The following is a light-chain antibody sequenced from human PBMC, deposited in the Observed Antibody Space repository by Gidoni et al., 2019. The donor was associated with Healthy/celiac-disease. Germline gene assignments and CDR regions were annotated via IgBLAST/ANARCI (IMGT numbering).Light chain of an antibody. CDR2: DAS. Sequence: EIVMTQSPATLSVSPGERATLSCRASQSVSSNLAWYQQKPGQAPRLLIYDASTRATGIPARFSGSESGTEFTLTISSLQSEDFAVYYCQQYNSWPPLTFGGGTKVEIK. J-gene: IGKJ4*01. CDR3: QQYNSWPPLT. V-gene: IGKV3-15*01. CDR1: QSVSSN.